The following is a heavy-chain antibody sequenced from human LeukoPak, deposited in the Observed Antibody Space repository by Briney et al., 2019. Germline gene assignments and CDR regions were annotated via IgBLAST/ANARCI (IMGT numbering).Heavy chain of an antibody. CDR1: GFTFTSYA. J-gene: IGHJ4*02. Sequence: PGGSLRLSCAASGFTFTSYAMSWVRQAPGKGLEWVSAIHSSGDNTYYADSVKGRFTISRDNSKNTLYLQLNSLRAEDTAMYYCARVRGYSYADEFHFDHWGQGTLVTVSS. D-gene: IGHD5-18*01. CDR2: IHSSGDNT. CDR3: ARVRGYSYADEFHFDH. V-gene: IGHV3-23*05.